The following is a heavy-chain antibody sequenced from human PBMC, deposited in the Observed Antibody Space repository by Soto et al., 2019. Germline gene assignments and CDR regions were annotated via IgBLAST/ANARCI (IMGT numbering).Heavy chain of an antibody. D-gene: IGHD4-17*01. Sequence: ASVKVSCKASGYTFTGYYMHWVGQAPGQGLEWMGWINPNSGGTNYAQKFQGRVTMTRDTSISTAYMELSRLRSDDTAVYYCARAPTVTKRGPSHYYGMDVWGQGTTVTVSS. CDR1: GYTFTGYY. CDR2: INPNSGGT. V-gene: IGHV1-2*02. J-gene: IGHJ6*02. CDR3: ARAPTVTKRGPSHYYGMDV.